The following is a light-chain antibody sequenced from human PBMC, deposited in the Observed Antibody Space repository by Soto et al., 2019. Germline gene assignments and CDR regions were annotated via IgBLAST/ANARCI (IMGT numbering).Light chain of an antibody. CDR2: SAY. V-gene: IGKV1-39*01. Sequence: DIQMTQSPSSLSASVGDRVTISCRAAQSISTYLNWYQQKPGTAHRLLIYSAYSVKTGVQPRFSGSGSGTDFTLTIRSLEPEDFAVYYCQQRSNWPWTFGQGTKVDIK. J-gene: IGKJ1*01. CDR3: QQRSNWPWT. CDR1: QSISTY.